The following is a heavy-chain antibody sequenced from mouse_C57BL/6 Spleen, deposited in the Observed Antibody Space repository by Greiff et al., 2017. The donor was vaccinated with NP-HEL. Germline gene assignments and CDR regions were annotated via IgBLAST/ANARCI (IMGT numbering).Heavy chain of an antibody. V-gene: IGHV3-6*01. Sequence: VQLQQSGPGLVKPSQSLSLTCSVTGYSITSGYYWNWIRQFPGNKLEWMGYKSYDGSNNYNPSFKNRITITRDTSKNQFFLKLNSVTTEDTATYYCARGYDYDRAYWGQGTLVTVSA. CDR2: KSYDGSN. CDR1: GYSITSGYY. CDR3: ARGYDYDRAY. D-gene: IGHD2-4*01. J-gene: IGHJ3*01.